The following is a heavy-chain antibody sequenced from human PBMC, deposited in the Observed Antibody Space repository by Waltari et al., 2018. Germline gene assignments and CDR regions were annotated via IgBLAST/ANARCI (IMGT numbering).Heavy chain of an antibody. CDR3: AKEGAAAARFAFDI. Sequence: QVYLVESGGGVVQPGRSLRLSCAASGFTFSSHGMHWVRQAPGKGLEWVTVVSSDGRTTDYSRSVKGRFTISRDNSKNTLYLQMNSLIAEDTAVYYCAKEGAAAARFAFDIWGQGTTVIVSS. CDR1: GFTFSSHG. V-gene: IGHV3-30*18. CDR2: VSSDGRTT. D-gene: IGHD6-13*01. J-gene: IGHJ3*02.